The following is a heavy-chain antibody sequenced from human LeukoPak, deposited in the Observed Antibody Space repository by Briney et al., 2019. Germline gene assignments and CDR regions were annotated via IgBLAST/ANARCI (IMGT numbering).Heavy chain of an antibody. CDR1: RGTFSSFA. V-gene: IGHV1-69*05. CDR2: IIPLSGTA. J-gene: IGHJ5*01. D-gene: IGHD1-1*01. CDR3: ARGLTTGTTILWFDS. Sequence: GASVKISCKASRGTFSSFAFSWVRQAPGRGLEWMGGIIPLSGTANYAQRFQGRVTITTDESTTTAYMDLTSLRSEDTAVYYCARGLTTGTTILWFDSWGQGTLVTVSS.